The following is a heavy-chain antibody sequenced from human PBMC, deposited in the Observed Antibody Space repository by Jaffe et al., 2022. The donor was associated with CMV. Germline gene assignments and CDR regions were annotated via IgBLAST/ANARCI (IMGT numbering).Heavy chain of an antibody. D-gene: IGHD3-16*01. CDR2: VSESGGGT. CDR1: GFTFSGSS. Sequence: EVQLLESGGGLGQPGGSLRLSCATSGFTFSGSSMNWVRQAPGKGLEWVSAVSESGGGTYYADSVRGRFTISRDNAKKTLYLQMNSLRGDDTAIYYCVSRGPDRELDYWGQGALVTVSS. J-gene: IGHJ4*02. CDR3: VSRGPDRELDY. V-gene: IGHV3-23*01.